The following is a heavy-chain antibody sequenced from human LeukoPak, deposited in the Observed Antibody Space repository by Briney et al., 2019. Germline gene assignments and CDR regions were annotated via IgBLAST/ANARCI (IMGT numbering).Heavy chain of an antibody. Sequence: GSLRLSCAASGFTFSSYSMNWVRQAPGKGLEWVSSISSSSSYIYYADSVKGRFTISRDNAKNSLYLQMNSLRAEDTAVYYCAGSTDYPDDYDSSGYYYSFWGQGTLVTVSS. V-gene: IGHV3-21*01. CDR3: AGSTDYPDDYDSSGYYYSF. D-gene: IGHD3-22*01. CDR1: GFTFSSYS. CDR2: ISSSSSYI. J-gene: IGHJ4*02.